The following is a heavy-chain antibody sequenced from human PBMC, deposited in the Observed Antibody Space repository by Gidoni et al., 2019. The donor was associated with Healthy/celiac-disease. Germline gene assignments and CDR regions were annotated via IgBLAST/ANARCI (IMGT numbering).Heavy chain of an antibody. CDR1: GGSISSSSYY. D-gene: IGHD6-6*01. J-gene: IGHJ6*02. CDR3: ARHMSIAARADYYYYGMDV. Sequence: QLQLQESGPGLVKPSETLSLTCTVSGGSISSSSYYWGWIRQPPGKGLEWIGSIYYSGSTYYNPSLKSRVTISVDTSKNQFSLKLSSVTAADTAVYYCARHMSIAARADYYYYGMDVWGQGTTVTVSS. CDR2: IYYSGST. V-gene: IGHV4-39*01.